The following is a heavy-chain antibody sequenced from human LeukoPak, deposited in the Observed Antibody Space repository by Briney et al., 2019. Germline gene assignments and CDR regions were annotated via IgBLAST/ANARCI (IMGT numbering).Heavy chain of an antibody. V-gene: IGHV5-51*01. CDR3: ASTTVTAREKYYFEY. CDR2: IYPGDSDT. J-gene: IGHJ4*02. Sequence: GESLKISCKGSGYSITSYWIGWVRQMPGKGLEWMGIIYPGDSDTRYSPSFQGQVTISADKSISTAYLQWSSLEASDTAMYYCASTTVTAREKYYFEYWGQGTLVTVSS. CDR1: GYSITSYW. D-gene: IGHD4-17*01.